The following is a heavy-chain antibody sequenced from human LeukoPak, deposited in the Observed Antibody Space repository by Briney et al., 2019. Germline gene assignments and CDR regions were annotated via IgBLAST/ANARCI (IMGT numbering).Heavy chain of an antibody. J-gene: IGHJ4*02. CDR3: ARSSANYYDSRGYYYVPPYYFDY. D-gene: IGHD3-22*01. CDR1: GGSISSSSYY. Sequence: SETLSLTCTVSGGSISSSSYYWGWIRQPPGKGLEWTGSIYYSGSTYYNPSLKSRVTISVDTSKNQFSLKLSSVTAADTAVYYCARSSANYYDSRGYYYVPPYYFDYWGQGTLVTVSS. V-gene: IGHV4-39*01. CDR2: IYYSGST.